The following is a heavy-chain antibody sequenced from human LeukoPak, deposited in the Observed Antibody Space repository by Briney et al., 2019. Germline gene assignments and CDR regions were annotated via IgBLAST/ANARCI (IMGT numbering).Heavy chain of an antibody. J-gene: IGHJ4*02. CDR2: INPNSGGT. D-gene: IGHD6-19*01. CDR1: GYTFTGYY. V-gene: IGHV1-2*06. CDR3: ASMTAVAGLFDH. Sequence: ASVKVSCKASGYTFTGYYMHWVRQAPGQGLEWMGRINPNSGGTNYAQKFQGRVTMTRDTSISTAYMELSRLRSDDTAVYYCASMTAVAGLFDHWGQGTLVTVSS.